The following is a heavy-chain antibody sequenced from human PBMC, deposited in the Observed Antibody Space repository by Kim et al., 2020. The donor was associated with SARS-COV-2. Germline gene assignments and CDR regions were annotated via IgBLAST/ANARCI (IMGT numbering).Heavy chain of an antibody. J-gene: IGHJ6*01. V-gene: IGHV4-34*01. CDR3: ATRGLASVDYMWTTSTYY. Sequence: SETLSLTCAVHGGSLSDYYWTWIRQPPGKGLEWIGEISHSGSAKYNPPLKSRVTISVDGSKNHFSLRLNSVTAADTSVYYCATRGLASVDYMWTTSTYY. CDR1: GGSLSDYY. CDR2: ISHSGSA. D-gene: IGHD3-9*01.